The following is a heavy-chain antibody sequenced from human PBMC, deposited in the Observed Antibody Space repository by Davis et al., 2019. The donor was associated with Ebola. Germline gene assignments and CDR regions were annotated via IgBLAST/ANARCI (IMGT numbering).Heavy chain of an antibody. CDR1: GGTFSSYA. J-gene: IGHJ6*02. V-gene: IGHV1-69*04. CDR3: AKARSSGWYGYYYYYGMDV. Sequence: SVKVSCKASGGTFSSYAISWVRQAPGQGLEWMGRIIPILGIANYAQKFQGRVTITADKSTSTAYMELSSLRAEDTAVYYCAKARSSGWYGYYYYYGMDVWGQGTTVTVSS. D-gene: IGHD6-19*01. CDR2: IIPILGIA.